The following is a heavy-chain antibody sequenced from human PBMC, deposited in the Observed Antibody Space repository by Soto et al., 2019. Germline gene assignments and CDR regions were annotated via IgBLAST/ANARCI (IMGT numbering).Heavy chain of an antibody. CDR3: ATRGTQGRWLEFADS. D-gene: IGHD5-12*01. Sequence: QVQLLQSGAEVKRPGSSVKVSCEASGGTFSSLGFTWVRQAPGQGLEWMGGIIPISGRTTLAQKFQCRLTITADESTGATYMELTTLTSDYTAMYYCATRGTQGRWLEFADSWGQGTLVTVSS. V-gene: IGHV1-69*01. CDR1: GGTFSSLG. J-gene: IGHJ4*02. CDR2: IIPISGRT.